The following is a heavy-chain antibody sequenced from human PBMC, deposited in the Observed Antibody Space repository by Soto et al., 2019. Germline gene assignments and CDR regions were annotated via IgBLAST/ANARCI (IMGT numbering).Heavy chain of an antibody. CDR1: GFTFGDYA. J-gene: IGHJ4*02. CDR3: TRGSPTDIVVVVAATPYYFDY. V-gene: IGHV3-49*03. Sequence: GGSLRLSCTASGFTFGDYAMSWFRQAPGKGLEWVGFIRSKAYGGTTEYAASVKGRFTISRDDSKSIAYLQMNSLKTEDTAVYYCTRGSPTDIVVVVAATPYYFDYWGQGTLVTVSS. D-gene: IGHD2-15*01. CDR2: IRSKAYGGTT.